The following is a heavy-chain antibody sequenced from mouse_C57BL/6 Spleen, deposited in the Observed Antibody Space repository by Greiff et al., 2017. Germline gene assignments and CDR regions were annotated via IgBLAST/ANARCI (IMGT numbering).Heavy chain of an antibody. CDR3: ARGVLRFYAMDY. CDR1: GYTFTDYY. V-gene: IGHV1-76*01. J-gene: IGHJ4*01. Sequence: QVQLQQSGAELVRPGASVKLSCKASGYTFTDYYINWVKQRPGQGLEWIARIYPGSGNTYYNEKFKGKATLTAEKSSSTAYMQLSSLTSEDSAVYFCARGVLRFYAMDYWGQGTSVTVSS. CDR2: IYPGSGNT. D-gene: IGHD1-1*01.